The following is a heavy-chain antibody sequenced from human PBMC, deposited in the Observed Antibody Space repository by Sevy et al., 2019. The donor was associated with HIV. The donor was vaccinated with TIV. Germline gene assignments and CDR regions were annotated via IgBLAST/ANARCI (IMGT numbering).Heavy chain of an antibody. V-gene: IGHV4-34*01. CDR1: GGSFSGYY. D-gene: IGHD2-2*01. J-gene: IGHJ5*02. Sequence: GSLRLSCAVHGGSFSGYYWNWIRQPPGKGLEWIGEINPSGSTNYNPSLKSRVTISVDTSKNQFSRKLSSVTAADTAVYYCARSPPIVVVPGAPSWFDPWGQGTLVTVSS. CDR2: INPSGST. CDR3: ARSPPIVVVPGAPSWFDP.